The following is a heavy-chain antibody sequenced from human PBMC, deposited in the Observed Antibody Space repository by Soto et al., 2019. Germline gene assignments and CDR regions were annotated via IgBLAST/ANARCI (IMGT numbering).Heavy chain of an antibody. D-gene: IGHD2-2*01. J-gene: IGHJ4*02. CDR2: ISAYNGNT. V-gene: IGHV1-18*01. Sequence: GAPLKVSCKTSGYTKTSYGVSWVRQAHGQGLEWMGWISAYNGNTNYAQKLQGRVTMTTDTSTSTAYMELRSLRSDDTAVYYCARAAGYCSSTSCYAFDYWVQGTLVTVSS. CDR1: GYTKTSYG. CDR3: ARAAGYCSSTSCYAFDY.